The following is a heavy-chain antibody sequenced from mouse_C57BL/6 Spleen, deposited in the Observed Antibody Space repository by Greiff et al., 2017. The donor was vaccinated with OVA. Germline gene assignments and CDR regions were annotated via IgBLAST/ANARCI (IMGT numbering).Heavy chain of an antibody. CDR2: ISNGGGST. CDR1: GFTFSDYY. J-gene: IGHJ1*03. CDR3: ARRTTVVAPDWYFDV. V-gene: IGHV5-12*01. D-gene: IGHD1-1*01. Sequence: EVKLVESGGGLVQPGGSLKLSCAASGFTFSDYYMYWVRQTPEKRLEWVAYISNGGGSTYYPDTVKGRVTISRDTAKNTLYLQMSRLKSEDTAMYYCARRTTVVAPDWYFDVWGTGTTVTVSS.